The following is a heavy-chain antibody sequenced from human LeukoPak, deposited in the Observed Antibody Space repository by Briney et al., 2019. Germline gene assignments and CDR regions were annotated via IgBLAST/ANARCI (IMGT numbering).Heavy chain of an antibody. CDR2: INHSGST. Sequence: SETLSLTCAVYGGSFSGYYWSWIRQPPGKGLEWIGEINHSGSTYYNPSLKSRVTISVDTSKNQFSLKLSSVTAADTAVYYCATLLGYCSSTSCYRRFDYWGQGTLVTVSS. CDR1: GGSFSGYY. D-gene: IGHD2-2*01. CDR3: ATLLGYCSSTSCYRRFDY. V-gene: IGHV4-34*01. J-gene: IGHJ4*02.